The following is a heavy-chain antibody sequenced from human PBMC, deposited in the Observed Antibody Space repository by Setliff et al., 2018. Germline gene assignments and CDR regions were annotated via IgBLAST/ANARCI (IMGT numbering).Heavy chain of an antibody. J-gene: IGHJ3*02. D-gene: IGHD3-16*01. Sequence: PGESLKISCAASGFTFTNAWMNWVRQAPGKGLEWVGRIKGKTDGLTTDYAAPVKGRFTISRDDSKNTLYLQMNSLKTEDTAVYYCTTDPSTTFGGVIGAAFDIWGQGTMGTVSS. CDR1: GFTFTNAW. CDR2: IKGKTDGLTT. V-gene: IGHV3-15*07. CDR3: TTDPSTTFGGVIGAAFDI.